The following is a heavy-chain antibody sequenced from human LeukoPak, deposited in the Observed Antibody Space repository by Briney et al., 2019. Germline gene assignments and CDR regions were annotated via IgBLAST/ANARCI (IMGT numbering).Heavy chain of an antibody. CDR2: INDSGRT. J-gene: IGHJ6*03. CDR3: ARRWNYGRNYYIDV. D-gene: IGHD1-7*01. CDR1: GGSFSNYY. Sequence: SETLSLTCAVYGGSFSNYYWSWLRQPPGRGLEWIGEINDSGRTNYNPSLTSRVTVSVDTSKNQFSLRLTSVTATDTAVYYCARRWNYGRNYYIDVWGNGATVSVSS. V-gene: IGHV4-34*01.